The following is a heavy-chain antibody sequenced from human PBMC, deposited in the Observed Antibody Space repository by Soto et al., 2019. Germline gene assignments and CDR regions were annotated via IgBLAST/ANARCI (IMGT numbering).Heavy chain of an antibody. CDR2: INPNSGGT. V-gene: IGHV1-2*04. D-gene: IGHD6-13*01. CDR1: GYTFTGYY. J-gene: IGHJ3*02. Sequence: ASVKVSCKASGYTFTGYYMHWVRQAPGQGLEWMGWINPNSGGTNYAQKFQGWVTMTRDTSISTAYMELSRLRSDDTAVYYCARATKQQLVVGDAFDIWGQGTMMTV. CDR3: ARATKQQLVVGDAFDI.